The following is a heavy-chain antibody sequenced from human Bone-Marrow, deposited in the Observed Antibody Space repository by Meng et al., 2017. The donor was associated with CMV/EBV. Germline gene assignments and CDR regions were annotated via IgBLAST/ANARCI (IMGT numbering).Heavy chain of an antibody. Sequence: SFSGYYWSWIRQPPGKGLEWTGEINHSGSTNYYPSLKSRVTISVDTSKNQFSLKLSSVTAADTAVYYCARRGCSSTSCYRPYNWSDPWGQGTLVTVSS. CDR2: INHSGST. CDR3: ARRGCSSTSCYRPYNWSDP. V-gene: IGHV4-34*01. D-gene: IGHD2-2*02. CDR1: SFSGYY. J-gene: IGHJ5*02.